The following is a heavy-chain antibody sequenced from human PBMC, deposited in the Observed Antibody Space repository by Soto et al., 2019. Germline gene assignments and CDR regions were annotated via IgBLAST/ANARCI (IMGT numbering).Heavy chain of an antibody. CDR3: AKVGEEDYYDSSGYFDY. D-gene: IGHD3-22*01. J-gene: IGHJ4*02. V-gene: IGHV3-23*01. CDR2: VSGSGGFT. Sequence: PGGSLRLSCAASGFTFSNQAMNWVRQAPGKGLEWVSSVSGSGGFTYYADSVKGRFTISRDNSKNTLYLQMNSQRAEDTAIYYCAKVGEEDYYDSSGYFDYWGQGTLVTVSS. CDR1: GFTFSNQA.